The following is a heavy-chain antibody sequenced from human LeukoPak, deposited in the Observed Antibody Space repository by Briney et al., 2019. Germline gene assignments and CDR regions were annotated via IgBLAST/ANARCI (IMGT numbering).Heavy chain of an antibody. CDR3: TTDCLH. CDR2: IKSKTEGGTA. V-gene: IGHV3-15*01. J-gene: IGHJ4*02. CDR1: GFTFSRYG. D-gene: IGHD5/OR15-5a*01. Sequence: PGGSLRLSCAASGFTFSRYGTHWVRQAPGKGLEWVGRIKSKTEGGTADYAAPVKGRFTISRDDSKNTLYLQMNTLITEDTAVYYCTTDCLHWGQGTQVTVSS.